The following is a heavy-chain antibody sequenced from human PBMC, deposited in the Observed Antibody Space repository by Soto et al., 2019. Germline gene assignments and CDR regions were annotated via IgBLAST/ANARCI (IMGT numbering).Heavy chain of an antibody. Sequence: SETLSLTCTVSGGSISSYYWSWIRQPPGKGLEWIGYIYYSGSTNYNPSLKSRVTISVDTSKNQFSLKLSSVTAADTAVYYCARVGALGYSRPSGGFDYWGQGTLVTVSS. J-gene: IGHJ4*02. CDR3: ARVGALGYSRPSGGFDY. CDR1: GGSISSYY. D-gene: IGHD6-13*01. CDR2: IYYSGST. V-gene: IGHV4-59*01.